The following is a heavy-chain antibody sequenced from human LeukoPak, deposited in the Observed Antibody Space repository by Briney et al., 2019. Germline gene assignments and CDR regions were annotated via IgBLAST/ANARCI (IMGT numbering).Heavy chain of an antibody. CDR2: ISSRSAYI. V-gene: IGHV3-21*01. CDR1: GFTFSDYS. D-gene: IGHD1-26*01. Sequence: GGSLRLSCAASGFTFSDYSMNWVRQAPGQGLDWVSSISSRSAYISYADSVKGRFTISRDNAKNSLYLEMNSLRAEDMAVYFCVRDRSGSYPYYFDFWGQGTLDTASS. J-gene: IGHJ4*02. CDR3: VRDRSGSYPYYFDF.